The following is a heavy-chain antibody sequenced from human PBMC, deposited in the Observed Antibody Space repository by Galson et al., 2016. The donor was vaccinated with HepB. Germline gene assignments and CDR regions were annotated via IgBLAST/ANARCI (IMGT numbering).Heavy chain of an antibody. V-gene: IGHV3-43*01. CDR3: AKPSGSGYADAFDV. CDR2: INWDGSRT. D-gene: IGHD5-12*01. Sequence: SLRLSCAASGFGFDTYTMHWVRQAPGKGLEWVSLINWDGSRTYYAESVKGRITISRDNSKNSLYLQLNSLRTEDTAIYYCAKPSGSGYADAFDVWGQGTMVTVSS. J-gene: IGHJ3*01. CDR1: GFGFDTYT.